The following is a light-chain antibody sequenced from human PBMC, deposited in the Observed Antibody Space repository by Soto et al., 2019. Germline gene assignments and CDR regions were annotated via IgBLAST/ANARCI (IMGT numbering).Light chain of an antibody. CDR3: QQSYSTPLT. Sequence: DIQMTQSPSTLSASVGDRVTITCRARQSISSNLNWYQQKPGKAPKLLIYAASSLQSGVPSRFSGGGSGTDFTLTISSLQPEDFATYSCQQSYSTPLTFGGGTKVDIK. CDR2: AAS. CDR1: QSISSN. V-gene: IGKV1-39*01. J-gene: IGKJ4*01.